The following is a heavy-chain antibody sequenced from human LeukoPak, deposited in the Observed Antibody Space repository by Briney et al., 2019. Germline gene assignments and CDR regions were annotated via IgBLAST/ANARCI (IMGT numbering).Heavy chain of an antibody. CDR2: INPNSGGT. D-gene: IGHD1-26*01. CDR3: ARDKFLGYYYYYMDV. Sequence: ASVKVSCKASGYTFTGYYMHWVRQAPGQGPEWMGWINPNSGGTNYAQKFQGWVTMTRDTSISTAYMELSRLRSDDTAVYYCARDKFLGYYYYYMDVWGQGTTVTVFS. V-gene: IGHV1-2*04. J-gene: IGHJ6*03. CDR1: GYTFTGYY.